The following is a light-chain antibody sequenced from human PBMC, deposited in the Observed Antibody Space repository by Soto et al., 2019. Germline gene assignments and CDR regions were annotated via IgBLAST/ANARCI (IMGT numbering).Light chain of an antibody. CDR2: EAS. CDR3: QQYRT. Sequence: EIVMTQSPATLSVSPGERATLSCRASQSVSSSSLAWYQQNPGQAPRLLIYEASSRATGIPDRFSGSGSGTYFTLTISRLEPEDFAVYYCQQYRTFGQGTKVDIK. V-gene: IGKV3D-20*02. CDR1: QSVSSSS. J-gene: IGKJ1*01.